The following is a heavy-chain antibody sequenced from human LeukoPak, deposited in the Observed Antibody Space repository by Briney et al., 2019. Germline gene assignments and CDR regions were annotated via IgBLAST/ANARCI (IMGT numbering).Heavy chain of an antibody. D-gene: IGHD3-22*01. CDR1: GYTFTGYY. CDR2: INPNSGGT. J-gene: IGHJ5*02. V-gene: IGHV1-2*02. Sequence: ASVKVSCKASGYTFTGYYMHWVRQAPGQGLEWMGWINPNSGGTNYAQKFQGRVTMTRDTSISTAYMELSRLRSDDTAVYYCARARRITMIVVANNWFDRWGQGTLVTVSS. CDR3: ARARRITMIVVANNWFDR.